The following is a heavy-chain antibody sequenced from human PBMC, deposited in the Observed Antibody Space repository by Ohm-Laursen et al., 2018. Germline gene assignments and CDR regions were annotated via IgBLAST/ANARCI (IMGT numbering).Heavy chain of an antibody. Sequence: SLRLSCAAPGFTFSSYAMSWVRQAPGRGLERVSGISPSGDKTYYSDPVKGRFTISRDNSNNTVFLQLNRLRAEDTAMYYCARAADVVTPYYFDYWGQGTLVTVAS. V-gene: IGHV3-23*01. D-gene: IGHD2-15*01. CDR3: ARAADVVTPYYFDY. J-gene: IGHJ4*02. CDR1: GFTFSSYA. CDR2: ISPSGDKT.